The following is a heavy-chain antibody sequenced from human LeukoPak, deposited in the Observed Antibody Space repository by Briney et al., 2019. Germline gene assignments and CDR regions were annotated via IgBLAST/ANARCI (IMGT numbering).Heavy chain of an antibody. V-gene: IGHV3-30*18. J-gene: IGHJ4*02. CDR1: GFTFSNYG. D-gene: IGHD3-9*01. Sequence: GSLRLSCAASGFTFSNYGIHWVRQAPGKGLEWVAVISYDGSNKYYADSVKGRFTISRDNSKNTLYLQMDSLRAEGTAVYYCANQYYDILTGYSNFENYWGQGTLVTVSS. CDR3: ANQYYDILTGYSNFENY. CDR2: ISYDGSNK.